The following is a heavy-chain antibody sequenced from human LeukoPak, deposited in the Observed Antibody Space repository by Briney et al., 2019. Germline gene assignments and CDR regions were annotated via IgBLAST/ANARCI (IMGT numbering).Heavy chain of an antibody. CDR2: ISGSSSYI. CDR1: GFMFSLYS. CDR3: ARAGPYDSSGYYAGGDY. V-gene: IGHV3-21*01. J-gene: IGHJ4*02. D-gene: IGHD3-22*01. Sequence: GGSLRLSCAASGFMFSLYSMNWVRQAPGKGLEWVSSISGSSSYIYNADSVKGRFTISRDNAKNSLYLQMNSLRAEDTAVYYCARAGPYDSSGYYAGGDYWGQGTLVTVSS.